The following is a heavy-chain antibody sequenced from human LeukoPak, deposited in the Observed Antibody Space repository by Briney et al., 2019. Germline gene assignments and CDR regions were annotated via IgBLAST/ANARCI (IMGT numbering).Heavy chain of an antibody. V-gene: IGHV4-59*08. D-gene: IGHD6-19*01. CDR1: GGSISSYY. J-gene: IGHJ3*01. CDR3: ARGLKQWLVVT. Sequence: SETLSLTCTVSGGSISSYYWSWIRQPPGKGLEWIGYIYYSGSTNYNPSLKSRVTISVDTSKNQFSLKLSSVTAADTVVYYCARGLKQWLVVTWGQGTMVTVSS. CDR2: IYYSGST.